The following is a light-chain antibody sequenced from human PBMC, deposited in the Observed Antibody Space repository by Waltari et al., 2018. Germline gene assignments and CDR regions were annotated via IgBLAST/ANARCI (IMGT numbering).Light chain of an antibody. V-gene: IGKV1-39*01. CDR3: QQSYSTPPT. CDR1: QSISSY. CDR2: AAS. Sequence: DIQMTQSPSSLSASVGHRVTITCRASQSISSYLNWYQQKRGKAPKLMIYAASSLQSWVPSRFSGSGSGTDFTLTISSLQPEDFATYYCQQSYSTPPTFGQGTKVEIK. J-gene: IGKJ1*01.